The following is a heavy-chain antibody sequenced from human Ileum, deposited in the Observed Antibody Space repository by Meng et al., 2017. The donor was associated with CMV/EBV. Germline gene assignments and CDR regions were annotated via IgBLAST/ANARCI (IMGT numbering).Heavy chain of an antibody. V-gene: IGHV3-66*02. CDR2: IYSGGST. CDR1: GFTVSSNY. Sequence: GGSLRLSCAASGFTVSSNYMSWVRQAPGKGLEWVSVIYSGGSTYYADSVKGRFTISRDNSKNTLNLQMNSLRAEDTAVYYCARDQTLRFYVTYGMDVWGQGTTVTVSS. D-gene: IGHD3-16*01. J-gene: IGHJ6*02. CDR3: ARDQTLRFYVTYGMDV.